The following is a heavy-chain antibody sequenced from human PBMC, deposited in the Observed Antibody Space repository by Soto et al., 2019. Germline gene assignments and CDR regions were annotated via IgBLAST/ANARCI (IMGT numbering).Heavy chain of an antibody. D-gene: IGHD5-18*01. CDR1: GASITNDDFF. J-gene: IGHJ4*02. Sequence: SETLSLTCTVSGASITNDDFFWTWVRQHPEKGLEWLAYITYGGSIYYDPSFRSRLTVSIDKSKSQFSLNVRSVTAADTAVYYCAKLERTQLWLLVQNWGQGLLVTVSS. CDR3: AKLERTQLWLLVQN. CDR2: ITYGGSI. V-gene: IGHV4-31*03.